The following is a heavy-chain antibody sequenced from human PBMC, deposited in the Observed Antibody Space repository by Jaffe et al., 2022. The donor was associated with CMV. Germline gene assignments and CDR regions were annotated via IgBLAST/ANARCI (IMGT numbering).Heavy chain of an antibody. CDR1: GGSISSSSYY. J-gene: IGHJ4*02. D-gene: IGHD5-12*01. Sequence: QLQLQESGPGLVKPSETLSLTCTVSGGSISSSSYYWGWIRQPPGKGLEWIGSIYYSGSTYYNPSLKSRVTISVDTSKNQFSLKLSSVTAADTAVYYCARLGYSGYDFTPYFDYWGQGTLVTVSS. CDR3: ARLGYSGYDFTPYFDY. CDR2: IYYSGST. V-gene: IGHV4-39*01.